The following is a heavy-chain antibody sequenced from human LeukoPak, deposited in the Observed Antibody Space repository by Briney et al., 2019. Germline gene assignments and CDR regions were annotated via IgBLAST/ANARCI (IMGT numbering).Heavy chain of an antibody. J-gene: IGHJ4*02. CDR2: IYWNDDK. Sequence: SGPTLVNPTQTLTLTCSFPGFSISTSGVGVGWIRQPPGKALEWLALIYWNDDKRYSPSLRSRLTITRDTSKNQVVLTMTNMDPVDTATYFCAHVGWPYFDYWGQGTLVTVSS. CDR3: AHVGWPYFDY. D-gene: IGHD2-15*01. CDR1: GFSISTSGVG. V-gene: IGHV2-5*01.